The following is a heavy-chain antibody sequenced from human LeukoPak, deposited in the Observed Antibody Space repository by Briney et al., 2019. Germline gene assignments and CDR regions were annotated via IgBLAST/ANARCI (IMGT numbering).Heavy chain of an antibody. V-gene: IGHV4-34*01. J-gene: IGHJ4*02. CDR2: INHSGST. Sequence: PSETLSLTCAVYGGSFSGYYWSWIRQPPGKGLEWIGEINHSGSTNYNPSLKSRVTISVDTSKNQFSLKLSSVTAADTAVYYCATPGYSSGWYWVYWGQGNLVTVSS. D-gene: IGHD6-19*01. CDR3: ATPGYSSGWYWVY. CDR1: GGSFSGYY.